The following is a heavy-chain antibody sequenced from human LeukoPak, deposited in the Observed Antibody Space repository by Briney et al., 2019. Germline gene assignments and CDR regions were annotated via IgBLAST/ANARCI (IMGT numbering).Heavy chain of an antibody. D-gene: IGHD6-19*01. V-gene: IGHV3-23*01. J-gene: IGHJ1*01. Sequence: GGSLRLSCAASGFTFSNHGMTWVRQAPGKGLEWVSAISDDGRNTYYADSVKGRFTISRDNSKNTLYLQINSLRVGDTAVYYCTKEPSGSGWSYTQYFQHWGQGTLVTVSS. CDR2: ISDDGRNT. CDR1: GFTFSNHG. CDR3: TKEPSGSGWSYTQYFQH.